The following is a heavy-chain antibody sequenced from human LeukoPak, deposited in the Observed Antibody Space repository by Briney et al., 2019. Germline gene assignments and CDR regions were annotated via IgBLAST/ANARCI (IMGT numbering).Heavy chain of an antibody. D-gene: IGHD3-22*01. Sequence: SVKVSCKASGGTFSSYAISWVRQAPGQGLEWMGRIIPILGIANYAQKFQGRVTITADKSTSTAYMELSSLRSEDTAVYYCARDYYDSSENWFDPWGQGTLVTVSS. V-gene: IGHV1-69*04. J-gene: IGHJ5*02. CDR1: GGTFSSYA. CDR2: IIPILGIA. CDR3: ARDYYDSSENWFDP.